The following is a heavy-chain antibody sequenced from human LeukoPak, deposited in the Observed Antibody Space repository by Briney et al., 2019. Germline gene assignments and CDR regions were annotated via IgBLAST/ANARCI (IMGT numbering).Heavy chain of an antibody. Sequence: GASVKVSCKASGYTFTSYYMHWVRQAPGQGLEWMGIINPSGGSTSYTQKFQGRVTMTRDTSTSTVYMELSSLRSEDTAVYYCARRHGDVWLGYWGQGTPVTVSS. CDR1: GYTFTSYY. J-gene: IGHJ4*02. CDR3: ARRHGDVWLGY. D-gene: IGHD3-10*01. V-gene: IGHV1-46*01. CDR2: INPSGGST.